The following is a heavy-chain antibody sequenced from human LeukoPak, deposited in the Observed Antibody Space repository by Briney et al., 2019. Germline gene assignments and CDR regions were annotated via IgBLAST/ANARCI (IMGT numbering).Heavy chain of an antibody. CDR3: ARDPPEDEWNSLDS. CDR2: IHYSGLT. Sequence: SETLSLTCTVPGGSVNGYYWNWIRQAPGKGLEWIGLIHYSGLTVYSPSLQSRVSMSVDTSRNQFSLDLSSVTAADTALYYCARDPPEDEWNSLDSWGQGILVTVSS. D-gene: IGHD1-7*01. J-gene: IGHJ4*02. CDR1: GGSVNGYY. V-gene: IGHV4-59*02.